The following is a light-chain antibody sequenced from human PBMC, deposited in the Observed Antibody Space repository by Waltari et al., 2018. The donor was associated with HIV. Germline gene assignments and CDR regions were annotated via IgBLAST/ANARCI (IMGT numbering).Light chain of an antibody. CDR1: QNILYRSNNKNY. Sequence: DIVMTQSPDSLVVSLGERATINCKSSQNILYRSNNKNYLAWYQQKPGQPPKLLTSWASTRESGVPDRFSGSGSGRDFTLTISSLQAEDVAVYYCQQYYSTPWTFGQGTKVEIK. V-gene: IGKV4-1*01. CDR3: QQYYSTPWT. J-gene: IGKJ1*01. CDR2: WAS.